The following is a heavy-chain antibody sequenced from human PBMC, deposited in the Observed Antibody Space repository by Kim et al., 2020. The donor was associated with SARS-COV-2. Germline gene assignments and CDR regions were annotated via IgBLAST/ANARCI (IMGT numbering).Heavy chain of an antibody. V-gene: IGHV4-34*01. J-gene: IGHJ4*02. CDR2: INHSGST. CDR3: ARGGRDSDSSGYYYDGDY. CDR1: GGSFSGYY. D-gene: IGHD3-22*01. Sequence: SETLSLTCAVYGGSFSGYYWSWIRQPPGKGLELIGEINHSGSTNYNPSLKSRVTISVDTSKNQFSLKLSSVTAADTAVYYCARGGRDSDSSGYYYDGDYWGQGTLVTVSS.